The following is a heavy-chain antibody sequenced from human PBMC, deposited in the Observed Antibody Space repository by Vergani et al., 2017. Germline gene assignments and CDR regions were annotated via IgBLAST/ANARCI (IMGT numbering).Heavy chain of an antibody. CDR3: ASATGTRGGDY. CDR1: GGSISSYY. V-gene: IGHV4-59*01. Sequence: QVQLQESGPGLVKPSETLSLTCTVSGGSISSYYWSWIRQPPGKGLEWIGYIYYSGSTNYNPSLKSRVTISVDTSKNQLSLKLSAVTAADTAVYYCASATGTRGGDYWGQGTLVTVSS. J-gene: IGHJ4*02. D-gene: IGHD1-1*01. CDR2: IYYSGST.